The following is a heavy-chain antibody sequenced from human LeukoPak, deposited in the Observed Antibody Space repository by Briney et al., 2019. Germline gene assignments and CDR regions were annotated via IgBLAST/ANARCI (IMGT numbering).Heavy chain of an antibody. D-gene: IGHD2-15*01. V-gene: IGHV1-18*01. CDR1: GYTFTSYG. CDR2: ISAYNGNT. CDR3: ARDPGYCSGGSCYGDY. Sequence: ASVKVSCKASGYTFTSYGISWVRQAPGQGLEWMGWISAYNGNTNYAQKLQGRVTMTTDTSTSTAYTELRSLRSDDTAVYYCARDPGYCSGGSCYGDYWGQGTLVTVSS. J-gene: IGHJ4*02.